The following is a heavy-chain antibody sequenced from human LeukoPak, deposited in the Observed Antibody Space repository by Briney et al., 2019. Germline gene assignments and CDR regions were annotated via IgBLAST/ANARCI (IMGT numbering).Heavy chain of an antibody. D-gene: IGHD6-13*01. CDR3: ARVQQEFDY. CDR1: GYSISSDYY. Sequence: PSETLSLTCTVSGYSISSDYYWGWIRQPPGKGLEWIGSIYHSGSTYYNPSLKSRLTISVDTSKNQFSLKLRSVTAPDTAVYYCARVQQEFDYWGQGTLVTVSS. CDR2: IYHSGST. V-gene: IGHV4-38-2*02. J-gene: IGHJ4*02.